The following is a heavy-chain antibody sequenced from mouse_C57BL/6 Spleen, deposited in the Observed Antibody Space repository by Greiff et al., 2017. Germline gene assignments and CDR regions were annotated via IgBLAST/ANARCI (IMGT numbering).Heavy chain of an antibody. CDR2: ISSGGDYI. J-gene: IGHJ4*01. V-gene: IGHV5-9-1*02. CDR3: TRVNYYGSSPSMDY. CDR1: GFTFSSYA. Sequence: EVQLVESGEGLVKPGGSLKLSCAASGFTFSSYAMSWVRQTPEKRLEWVAYISSGGDYIYYADPVKGRFTISRDNARNTLYLQMSSLKSEDTAMYYCTRVNYYGSSPSMDYWGQGTSVTVSS. D-gene: IGHD1-1*01.